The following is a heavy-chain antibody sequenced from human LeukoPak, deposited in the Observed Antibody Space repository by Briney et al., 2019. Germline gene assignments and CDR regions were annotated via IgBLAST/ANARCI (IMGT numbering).Heavy chain of an antibody. CDR2: IKSKTDGGTT. V-gene: IGHV3-15*01. J-gene: IGHJ3*02. Sequence: PGGSLRLSYAASGFTFSNTWMSWVRQAPGKGLEWVGRIKSKTDGGTTDYAAPVKGRFSISRDDSKNTLYLQMNSLKTEDTAVYYCTVVVVAATNPDAFDIWGQGTMVTVSS. D-gene: IGHD2-15*01. CDR1: GFTFSNTW. CDR3: TVVVVAATNPDAFDI.